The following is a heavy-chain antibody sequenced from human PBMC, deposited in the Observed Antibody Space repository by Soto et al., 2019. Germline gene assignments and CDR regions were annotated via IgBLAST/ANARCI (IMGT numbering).Heavy chain of an antibody. Sequence: EVQLLESGGGLVQPGGSLRLSCTASGFTFSDHAMTWVRQAPGKGLEWLSGISGGGTGAYYADSVKGRFTVSRDNTNNTVFLQMDSRRVEDTAVYYCAIDLWWHTHWGQGNLVNVSS. CDR3: AIDLWWHTH. CDR1: GFTFSDHA. V-gene: IGHV3-23*01. J-gene: IGHJ4*02. D-gene: IGHD2-15*01. CDR2: ISGGGTGA.